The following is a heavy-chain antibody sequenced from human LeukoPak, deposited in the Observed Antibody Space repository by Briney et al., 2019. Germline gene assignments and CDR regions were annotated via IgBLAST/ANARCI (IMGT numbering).Heavy chain of an antibody. Sequence: PSETLSLTCTVSGGSISSYYWSWIRQPPGKGLEWIGYIYYSGSTNYNPSLKSRVTISVDTSKNQFSLKLSSVTAADTAVYYCARDGAVPAARGYYYYMDVWGKGATVTVSS. D-gene: IGHD2-2*01. CDR2: IYYSGST. CDR3: ARDGAVPAARGYYYYMDV. CDR1: GGSISSYY. J-gene: IGHJ6*03. V-gene: IGHV4-59*01.